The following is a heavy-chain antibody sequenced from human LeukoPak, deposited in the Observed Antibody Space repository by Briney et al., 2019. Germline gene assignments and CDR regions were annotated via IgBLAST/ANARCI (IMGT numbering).Heavy chain of an antibody. CDR1: GYTFTHYD. CDR3: ARGNRLYSSSWSSLPFDI. V-gene: IGHV1-8*01. D-gene: IGHD6-13*01. Sequence: ASVKVSCKASGYTFTHYDINWVRQATGQGLEWMGWMNPRSGYTGYLQKFQGRVTMTGSTSISTAYLELNSLTSEDTAVYYCARGNRLYSSSWSSLPFDIWGQGSMVTVSS. J-gene: IGHJ3*02. CDR2: MNPRSGYT.